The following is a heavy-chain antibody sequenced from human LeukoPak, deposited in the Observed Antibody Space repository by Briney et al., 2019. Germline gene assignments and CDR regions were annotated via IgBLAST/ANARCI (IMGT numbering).Heavy chain of an antibody. D-gene: IGHD3-10*01. J-gene: IGHJ4*02. CDR3: AKRHPGGSLWFRKLLPQPLDY. CDR1: GFTFDNAV. V-gene: IGHV3-23*01. Sequence: PGGSLRLSCAASGFTFDNAVMSWVRQAPGKGLEWVAAIDGGGDGRDYADSVKGRFTISRDNSKNTMFLQMSSLRDDDTAVYYCAKRHPGGSLWFRKLLPQPLDYWGQGTLVTVSS. CDR2: IDGGGDGR.